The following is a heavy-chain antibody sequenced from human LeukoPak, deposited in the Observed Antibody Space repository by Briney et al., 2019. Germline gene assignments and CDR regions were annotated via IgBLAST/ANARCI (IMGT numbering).Heavy chain of an antibody. J-gene: IGHJ3*02. V-gene: IGHV1-46*01. D-gene: IGHD3-3*01. Sequence: GASVKVSCKASGYTFPSYYMHWVRQAPGQGLEWMGVINPSGGNTNYAQKLQGRVTTTTDTSTSTAYMELRSLRSDDTAVYYCARWRNDAFDIWGQGTMVTVSS. CDR2: INPSGGNT. CDR1: GYTFPSYY. CDR3: ARWRNDAFDI.